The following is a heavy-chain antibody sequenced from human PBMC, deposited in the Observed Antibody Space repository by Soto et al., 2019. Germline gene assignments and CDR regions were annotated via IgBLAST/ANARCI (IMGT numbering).Heavy chain of an antibody. CDR2: MDQHGSDI. D-gene: IGHD2-8*02. CDR3: APDPYCPATGYRVHGN. J-gene: IGHJ4*02. V-gene: IGHV3-7*01. CDR1: GFTFSSYW. Sequence: EVQLVESGGDLVQPGGSLRLSCAASGFTFSSYWMAWVRQSPGKGLEWVASMDQHGSDIQYVDSVKGRFTISRDNTRALLYLQMNHIRAKDTTIYSCAPDPYCPATGYRVHGNLGRGTLVTVSS.